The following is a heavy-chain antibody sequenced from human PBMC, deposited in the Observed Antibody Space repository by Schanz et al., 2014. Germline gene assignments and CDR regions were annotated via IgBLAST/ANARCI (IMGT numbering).Heavy chain of an antibody. J-gene: IGHJ6*03. CDR2: ITYSGGT. Sequence: QVQLQESGPGLVRPSETLSLTCTVSGGSISSYYWSWIRQSPGKGPEWIGYITYSGGTNHNASLKSRVTISVDTAKNQCALKVTSVTAADTAIYYGARVHSTSLERGSHYYMDVWGKGTTVTVSS. V-gene: IGHV4-59*01. CDR3: ARVHSTSLERGSHYYMDV. CDR1: GGSISSYY. D-gene: IGHD2-2*01.